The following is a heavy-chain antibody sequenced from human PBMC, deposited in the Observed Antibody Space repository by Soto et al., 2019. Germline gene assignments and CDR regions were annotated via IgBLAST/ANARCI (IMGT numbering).Heavy chain of an antibody. D-gene: IGHD1-1*01. CDR3: VRDGTKALRDWFNP. Sequence: SETLSLTCTVSGASISGFYWSWIRKSAGKGLGWIGRIYATGTTDYNPSLKSRVMMSVDTSKKQFSLKLRSVTAADTAVYYCVRDGTKALRDWFNPWGEGISDTDSS. V-gene: IGHV4-4*07. J-gene: IGHJ5*02. CDR1: GASISGFY. CDR2: IYATGTT.